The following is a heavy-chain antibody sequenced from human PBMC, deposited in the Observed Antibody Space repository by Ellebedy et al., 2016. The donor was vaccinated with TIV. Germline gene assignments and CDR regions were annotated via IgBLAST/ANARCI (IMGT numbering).Heavy chain of an antibody. CDR3: ARQGMARFFDWTFDY. J-gene: IGHJ4*02. CDR2: IYHNGST. V-gene: IGHV4-59*08. CDR1: GDSINGYD. Sequence: MPGGSLRLSCTVSGDSINGYDWSWIRQPPGKGLEWNGSIYHNGSTTYNPSLKSRVTISVDTSKNQFSLNLRSVTAADTAVYDCARQGMARFFDWTFDYWGQGTLVTVSS. D-gene: IGHD3-9*01.